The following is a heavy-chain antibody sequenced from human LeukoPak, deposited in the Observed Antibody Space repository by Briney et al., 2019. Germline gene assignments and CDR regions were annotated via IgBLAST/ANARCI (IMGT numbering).Heavy chain of an antibody. CDR3: ASLYYYDSSGYYPFDY. V-gene: IGHV3-23*01. D-gene: IGHD3-22*01. CDR1: GFTFSSYA. J-gene: IGHJ4*02. CDR2: ISGSGGST. Sequence: GGSLRLSCEASGFTFSSYAMSWVRQAPGKGLEWVSAISGSGGSTYYADSVKGRFTISRDNSKNTLYLQMNSLRAEDTAVYYCASLYYYDSSGYYPFDYWGQGTLVTVSS.